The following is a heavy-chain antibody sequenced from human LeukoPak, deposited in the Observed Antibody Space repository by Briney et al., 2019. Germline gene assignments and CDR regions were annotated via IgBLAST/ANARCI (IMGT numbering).Heavy chain of an antibody. CDR2: ISYDGSQK. V-gene: IGHV3-30*18. Sequence: GRSLRLSCAASGFTFSSYVMHWVRQAPGKGLEWVAVISYDGSQKYYADSVKGRFTISRDNSNDTLYLQMNSLTAEDTAVYYCAKPVYSRGWYASMFDCWGQGTLVTVSS. D-gene: IGHD6-19*01. CDR3: AKPVYSRGWYASMFDC. J-gene: IGHJ4*02. CDR1: GFTFSSYV.